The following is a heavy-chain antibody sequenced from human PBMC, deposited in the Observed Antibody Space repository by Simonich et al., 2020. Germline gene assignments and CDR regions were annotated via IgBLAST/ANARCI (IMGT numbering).Heavy chain of an antibody. CDR1: GFTFSSYS. CDR3: ARDAAGDY. CDR2: ISSSSSYI. V-gene: IGHV3-21*01. J-gene: IGHJ4*02. Sequence: EVQLVESGGGLVKPGGSLRLSCAASGFTFSSYSMNWVRQAPGKGLGWVSSISSSSSYIYYADSVKGRLTISRDNAKNALYLQMNSLRAEDTAVYYCARDAAGDYWGQGTLVTVSS. D-gene: IGHD6-13*01.